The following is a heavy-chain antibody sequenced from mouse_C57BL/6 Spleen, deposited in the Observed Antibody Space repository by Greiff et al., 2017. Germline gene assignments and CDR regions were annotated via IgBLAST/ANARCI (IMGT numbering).Heavy chain of an antibody. D-gene: IGHD1-1*01. CDR2: ISDGGSYT. Sequence: EVKVEESGGGLVKPGGSLKLSCAASGFTFSSYAMSWVRQTPEKRLEWVATISDGGSYTYYPDNVKGRFTISRDNAKNNLYLQMSHLKSEDTAMYYCPRAGVITTAYFDYWGQGTTLTVSS. J-gene: IGHJ2*01. CDR1: GFTFSSYA. CDR3: PRAGVITTAYFDY. V-gene: IGHV5-4*03.